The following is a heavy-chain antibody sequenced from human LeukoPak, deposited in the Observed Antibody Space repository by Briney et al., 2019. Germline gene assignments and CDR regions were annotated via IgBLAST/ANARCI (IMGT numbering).Heavy chain of an antibody. D-gene: IGHD2-2*01. CDR1: GGSISSYY. J-gene: IGHJ5*02. Sequence: SETLSLTCAVSGGSISSYYWSWIRQPPGKGLEWIGYIYYSGSTHYNPSLKSRVTLSLDTSKNQFSLKLSSVTAADTAVYYCARHYPYIVVVPAAMYYSWFDPWGQGTLVTVSS. CDR2: IYYSGST. CDR3: ARHYPYIVVVPAAMYYSWFDP. V-gene: IGHV4-59*08.